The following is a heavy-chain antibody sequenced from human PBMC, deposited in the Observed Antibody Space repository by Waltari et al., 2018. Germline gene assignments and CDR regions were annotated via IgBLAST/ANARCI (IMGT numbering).Heavy chain of an antibody. Sequence: QVQLQESGPGLVKPSETLSLTCTVSGGSISSYYWRGIRQAPGKGVGWIGYSYYSGSTNSDPALKSRVTISVDASKNQFSLKLSSVTAADTAVYYCARERLGELSFWGQGTLVTVSS. CDR2: SYYSGST. CDR1: GGSISSYY. CDR3: ARERLGELSF. V-gene: IGHV4-59*01. D-gene: IGHD3-16*02. J-gene: IGHJ4*02.